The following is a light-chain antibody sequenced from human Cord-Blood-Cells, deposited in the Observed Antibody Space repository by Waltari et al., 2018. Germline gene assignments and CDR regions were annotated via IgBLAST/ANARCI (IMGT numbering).Light chain of an antibody. J-gene: IGLJ3*02. CDR1: SSDVGSYNL. V-gene: IGLV2-23*01. CDR3: CSYAGSRV. Sequence: QSALTQPASVSGSPRQPLTISCTGTSSDVGSYNLVSWYQQHPGKAPKLMIYEGSKRPSGVSNPFSGSKSGNTASLTISGLQAEDEADYYCCSYAGSRVFGGGTKLTVL. CDR2: EGS.